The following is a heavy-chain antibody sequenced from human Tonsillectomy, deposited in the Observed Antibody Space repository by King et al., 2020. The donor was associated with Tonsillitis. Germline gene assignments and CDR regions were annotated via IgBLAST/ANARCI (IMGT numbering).Heavy chain of an antibody. CDR1: GYAFTSYG. J-gene: IGHJ4*02. V-gene: IGHV1-18*04. Sequence: QLVQSGAEVKKPGASVKVSCKASGYAFTSYGISWVRQAPGQGLEWMGWISVYNGDTNYAQKFQGRVTITTDTSTSTAYMELRSLRSDGTGVYYCARPVSSGYYGVWGQGTRVTV. CDR2: ISVYNGDT. D-gene: IGHD3-22*01. CDR3: ARPVSSGYYGV.